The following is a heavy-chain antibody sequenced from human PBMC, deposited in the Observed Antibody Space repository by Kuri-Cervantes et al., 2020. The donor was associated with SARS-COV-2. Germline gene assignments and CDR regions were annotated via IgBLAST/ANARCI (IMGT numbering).Heavy chain of an antibody. CDR2: IWYDGSNK. CDR1: GFIFSNYG. D-gene: IGHD3-10*01. Sequence: GESLKISCAASGFIFSNYGMHWVRQAPGKGLEWVAVIWYDGSNKYYADSVKGRFTISRDNSGNTLYLQMNSLRAEDTAMYYCARGFLGPDIDYWGQGTLVTVSS. CDR3: ARGFLGPDIDY. V-gene: IGHV3-33*01. J-gene: IGHJ4*02.